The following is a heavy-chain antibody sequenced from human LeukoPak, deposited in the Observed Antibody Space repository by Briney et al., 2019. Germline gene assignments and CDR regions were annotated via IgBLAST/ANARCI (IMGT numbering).Heavy chain of an antibody. CDR2: IYHSGST. Sequence: SETLSLTCTVSGYSISSGYYWGWIRQPPGKGLEWIGSIYHSGSTYYNPSLKSRVTISVDTSKNQFSLKLSSVTAADTAVYYCARVRDILTGYPPNFDYWGQGTLVTDSS. CDR3: ARVRDILTGYPPNFDY. J-gene: IGHJ4*02. CDR1: GYSISSGYY. V-gene: IGHV4-38-2*02. D-gene: IGHD3-9*01.